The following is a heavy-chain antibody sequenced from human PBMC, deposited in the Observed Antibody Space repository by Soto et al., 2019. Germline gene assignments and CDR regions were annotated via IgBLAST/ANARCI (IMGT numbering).Heavy chain of an antibody. CDR3: AIDSSSSGEDY. CDR1: GGTFISYA. Sequence: QVQLVQSGAEVKKPGSSVQVSCKASGGTFISYAISWVRQAPGQGLEWMGGIIPIFGTANYAQKFQGRVTINADKSSSTAYMELSSLGSEDTAVYYCAIDSSSSGEDYWGQGTLVTVSS. CDR2: IIPIFGTA. D-gene: IGHD6-6*01. V-gene: IGHV1-69*06. J-gene: IGHJ4*02.